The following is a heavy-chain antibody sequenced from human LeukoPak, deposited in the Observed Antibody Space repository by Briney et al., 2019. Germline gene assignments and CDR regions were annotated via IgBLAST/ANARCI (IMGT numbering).Heavy chain of an antibody. J-gene: IGHJ4*02. Sequence: SETLSLTCAVSGYSISSGYYWGWIRQPPGKGLEWIGSIYHSGSTYYNPSLKSRVTISVDTSKNQFSLKLSSVTAADTAVYYCARQGYGGNFDYWGQGTLVTVSS. CDR2: IYHSGST. CDR3: ARQGYGGNFDY. CDR1: GYSISSGYY. V-gene: IGHV4-38-2*01. D-gene: IGHD4-23*01.